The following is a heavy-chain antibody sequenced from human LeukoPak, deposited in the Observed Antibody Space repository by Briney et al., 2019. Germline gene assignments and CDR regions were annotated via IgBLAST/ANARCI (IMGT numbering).Heavy chain of an antibody. D-gene: IGHD2-15*01. J-gene: IGHJ6*02. CDR1: GVSISSGDYY. V-gene: IGHV4-30-4*01. Sequence: PSQTLSLTCTVSGVSISSGDYYWSWIRQPPGKGLEWIGYIYYSGSTYYNPSLKSRVTKSVDTSKNQFSLKLSSVTAADTAVYYCARDQVVRDNYYYYGMDVWGQGTTVTVSS. CDR3: ARDQVVRDNYYYYGMDV. CDR2: IYYSGST.